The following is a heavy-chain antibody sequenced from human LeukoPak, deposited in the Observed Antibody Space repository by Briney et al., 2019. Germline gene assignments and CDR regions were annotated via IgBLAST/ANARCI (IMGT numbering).Heavy chain of an antibody. CDR2: IKVDGGEK. D-gene: IGHD4/OR15-4a*01. CDR1: GFTFSNYW. Sequence: GGSLRLSCTASGFTFSNYWMSWVRQGPGKGLEWVANIKVDGGEKYYVDSVKGRFTISRDNANNSLYLQMNSLRAEDTAVYNCVRGGASFDYWGQGTRVTVSS. J-gene: IGHJ4*02. CDR3: VRGGASFDY. V-gene: IGHV3-7*05.